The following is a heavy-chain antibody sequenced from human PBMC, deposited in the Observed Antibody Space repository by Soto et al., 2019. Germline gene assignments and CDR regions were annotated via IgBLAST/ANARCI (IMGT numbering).Heavy chain of an antibody. V-gene: IGHV4-59*01. CDR3: ARGGIAARARFDP. D-gene: IGHD6-25*01. CDR2: IYYSGST. CDR1: GGSISSYY. Sequence: QVQLQESGPGLVKPSETLSLTCTVSGGSISSYYWSWIRQPPGKGLEWIGYIYYSGSTNYNPSLKSRVTISVDTSKNQFSLKLSSVTAADTAVYYCARGGIAARARFDPWGQGPLVTVSS. J-gene: IGHJ5*02.